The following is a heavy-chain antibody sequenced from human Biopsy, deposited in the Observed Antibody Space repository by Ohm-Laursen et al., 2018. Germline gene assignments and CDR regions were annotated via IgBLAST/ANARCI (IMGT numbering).Heavy chain of an antibody. CDR1: GFTLSYYS. J-gene: IGHJ4*02. Sequence: SLRLSCSASGFTLSYYSMTWVRQAPGKGLEWVSSIRSGGDYMFYADSVKGRFTVSRDNGKNSVYLQMNSLRVEDTAVYYCARDGEAKYCKHGVCPSDFWGQGTLVTVSS. CDR3: ARDGEAKYCKHGVCPSDF. CDR2: IRSGGDYM. D-gene: IGHD2-8*01. V-gene: IGHV3-21*01.